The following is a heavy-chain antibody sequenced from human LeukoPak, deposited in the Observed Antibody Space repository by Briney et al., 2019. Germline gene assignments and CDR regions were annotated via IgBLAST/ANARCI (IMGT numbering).Heavy chain of an antibody. CDR2: INPNSGGT. D-gene: IGHD2-2*02. CDR3: ASTSGDTNYYGMDV. V-gene: IGHV1-2*06. Sequence: ASVKVSDKASGYTFTSYYMHWVRQAPGQGLEWMGRINPNSGGTNYAQKFQGRVTMTRDTSISTAYMELSRLRSDDTAVYYCASTSGDTNYYGMDVWGQGTTVTVSS. J-gene: IGHJ6*02. CDR1: GYTFTSYY.